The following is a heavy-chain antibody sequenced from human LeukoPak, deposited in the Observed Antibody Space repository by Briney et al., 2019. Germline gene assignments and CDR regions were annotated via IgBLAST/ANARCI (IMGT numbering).Heavy chain of an antibody. D-gene: IGHD6-6*01. CDR3: ARVAAYSSSPVYYFDY. CDR2: INWNGGST. V-gene: IGHV3-20*01. CDR1: GFTFDDYG. Sequence: PGGSLRLSCAASGFTFDDYGMSWVRHAPGKGLEWVSGINWNGGSTGYADSVKGRFTISRDNAKNSLYLQMNSLRAEDTALYHCARVAAYSSSPVYYFDYWGQGTLVTVSS. J-gene: IGHJ4*02.